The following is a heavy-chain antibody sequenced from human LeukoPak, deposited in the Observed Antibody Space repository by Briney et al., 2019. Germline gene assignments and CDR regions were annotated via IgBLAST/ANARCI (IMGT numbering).Heavy chain of an antibody. J-gene: IGHJ3*01. CDR2: FYYSGST. CDR1: GGSINSSSHY. V-gene: IGHV4-39*01. CDR3: ARHERGKNAFNL. Sequence: SETLSLTCTVSGGSINSSSHYWGWIRQPPGKGLEWIGSFYYSGSTYYNPSLKSRVTISVDTSKNQFSLKMSSVTAADTAVYYCARHERGKNAFNLWGQGTMVTVSS.